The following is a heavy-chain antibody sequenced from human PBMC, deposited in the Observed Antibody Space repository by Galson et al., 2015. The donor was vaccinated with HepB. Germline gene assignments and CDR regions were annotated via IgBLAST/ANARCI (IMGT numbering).Heavy chain of an antibody. Sequence: SVKVSCKASGYTFTSYGISWVRQAPGQGLEWMGWISAYNGNTNYAQKLQGRVTMTTDTSTNTAYMELRSLRSDDTAVYYCARAVEWLVLGSFLYYFDYWGQGTLVTVSS. CDR2: ISAYNGNT. CDR3: ARAVEWLVLGSFLYYFDY. CDR1: GYTFTSYG. J-gene: IGHJ4*02. D-gene: IGHD6-19*01. V-gene: IGHV1-18*04.